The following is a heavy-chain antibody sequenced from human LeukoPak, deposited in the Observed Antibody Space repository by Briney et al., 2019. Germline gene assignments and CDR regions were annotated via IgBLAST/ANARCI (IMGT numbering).Heavy chain of an antibody. CDR1: GVSISDGRYY. Sequence: PSETLSLTCNVSGVSISDGRYYWAWIRQHPGKGLEWIGYKHYSGSAKYNPSLKSRLTISVDTPNNQFSLQLRSVTAADTAMYYCATPYCSSISCLDVFNIWGQGRMVTVSS. D-gene: IGHD2-2*01. J-gene: IGHJ3*02. CDR3: ATPYCSSISCLDVFNI. V-gene: IGHV4-31*03. CDR2: KHYSGSA.